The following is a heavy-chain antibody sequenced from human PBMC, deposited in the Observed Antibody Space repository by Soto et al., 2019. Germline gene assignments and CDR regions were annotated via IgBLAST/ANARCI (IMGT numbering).Heavy chain of an antibody. CDR3: ARGTGYCSGGSCYYYYYGMDV. CDR2: IYYSGST. Sequence: QVQLQESGPGLVKPSQTLSLTCTVSGGSISSGGYYWSWIRQHPGKGLEWIGYIYYSGSTYYNPSLKSRVTISVATSNNQFPLKLSSVTAADTAVYYCARGTGYCSGGSCYYYYYGMDVWGQGNTVTVSS. J-gene: IGHJ6*02. V-gene: IGHV4-31*03. D-gene: IGHD2-15*01. CDR1: GGSISSGGYY.